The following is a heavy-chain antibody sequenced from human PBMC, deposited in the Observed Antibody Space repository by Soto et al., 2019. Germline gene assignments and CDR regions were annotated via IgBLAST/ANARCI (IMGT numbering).Heavy chain of an antibody. V-gene: IGHV1-69*06. J-gene: IGHJ4*02. CDR2: IIPIFGTA. D-gene: IGHD3-22*01. CDR3: ARATYYDSSGHKYYFDY. Sequence: QVQLVQSGAEVKKPGSSVKVSCKASGGTFSSYAISWVRQAPGQGLEWMGGIIPIFGTANYAQKFQGRVTITADKSTSTAYMELSSLRSEDTDVYYCARATYYDSSGHKYYFDYWGQGTLVTVSS. CDR1: GGTFSSYA.